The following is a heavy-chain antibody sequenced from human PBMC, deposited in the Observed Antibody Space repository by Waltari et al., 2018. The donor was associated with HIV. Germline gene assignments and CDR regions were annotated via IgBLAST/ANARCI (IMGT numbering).Heavy chain of an antibody. Sequence: QVQLVQSGAEVKKPGSSVRVSCKASGDTFSSYSINWVRQAPGQGLEWIGRIIPILDLSNSAQKFQDRVTIMADKSTNTAYMDLSSLTSEDTAVYYCARGKGYYGMDVWGQGTTVTVAS. V-gene: IGHV1-69*02. J-gene: IGHJ6*02. CDR3: ARGKGYYGMDV. CDR2: IIPILDLS. CDR1: GDTFSSYS.